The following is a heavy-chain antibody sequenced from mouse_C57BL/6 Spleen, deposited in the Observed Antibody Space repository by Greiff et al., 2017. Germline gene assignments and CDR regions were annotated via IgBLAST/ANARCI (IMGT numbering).Heavy chain of an antibody. Sequence: QVQLQQSGAELVRPGSSVKLSCKASGYTFTSYWMHWVKQRPIQGLEWIGNIDPSDSETHYNQKFKDKATLTVDKSSSTAYMQLSSLTSEDSAVYYCAKGIYDGYLYAMDYWGQGTSVTVSS. CDR1: GYTFTSYW. V-gene: IGHV1-52*01. CDR3: AKGIYDGYLYAMDY. D-gene: IGHD2-3*01. CDR2: IDPSDSET. J-gene: IGHJ4*01.